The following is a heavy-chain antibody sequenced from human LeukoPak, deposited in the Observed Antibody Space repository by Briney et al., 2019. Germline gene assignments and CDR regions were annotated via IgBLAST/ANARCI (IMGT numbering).Heavy chain of an antibody. J-gene: IGHJ4*02. V-gene: IGHV4-4*07. CDR2: IYTSGST. D-gene: IGHD3-22*01. CDR3: ARDRYYYDSSGYYQLDY. Sequence: SETLSLTCTVSGYSISRGYYWSWIGPPAGKGLEWIGRIYTSGSTNYNPSLKSRVTMPVDSSKNQFSLKLSSVTAAETAVYYCARDRYYYDSSGYYQLDYWGQGTLVTVSS. CDR1: GYSISRGYY.